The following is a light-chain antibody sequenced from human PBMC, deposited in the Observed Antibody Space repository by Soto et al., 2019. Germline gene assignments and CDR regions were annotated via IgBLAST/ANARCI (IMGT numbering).Light chain of an antibody. J-gene: IGLJ1*01. CDR3: SSKTSSSSPFV. V-gene: IGLV2-8*01. CDR1: SSDVGGYSY. Sequence: QSALTQPPSASGSPGQSVTISCTGASSDVGGYSYVSWYQQHPGKAPKLMIYEVSKRPSGVPDRFSGSKSGNTASLTVSGLQAEDEADYYCSSKTSSSSPFVFGTGTKLTVL. CDR2: EVS.